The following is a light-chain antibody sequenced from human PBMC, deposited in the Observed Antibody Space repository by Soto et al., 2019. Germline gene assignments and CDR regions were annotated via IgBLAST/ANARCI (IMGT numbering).Light chain of an antibody. CDR3: QQYNSYPVT. Sequence: DIQMTQSPSTLSASVGERVTITCRASQTIDSWLASYQQRPRKPPNLLIYKASTLASGVPSRFSGSGSGTEFSLTINSLQPDDFATYYSQQYNSYPVTFGQGTKV. J-gene: IGKJ1*01. V-gene: IGKV1-5*03. CDR2: KAS. CDR1: QTIDSW.